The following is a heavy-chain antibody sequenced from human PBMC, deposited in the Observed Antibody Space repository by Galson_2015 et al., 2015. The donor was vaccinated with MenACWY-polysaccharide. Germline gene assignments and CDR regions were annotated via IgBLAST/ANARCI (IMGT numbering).Heavy chain of an antibody. J-gene: IGHJ4*02. CDR1: GFSITSYD. V-gene: IGHV3-23*01. Sequence: SLRLSCAASGFSITSYDVHWVRQAPGKGLEWVAVISGSGTDIRYADSVKGRFTISRDTSKSTLYLQMNSLRAEDTAKYYCAKASQWGAAAVGSFDHWGQGTLVTVSS. CDR2: ISGSGTDI. D-gene: IGHD6-13*01. CDR3: AKASQWGAAAVGSFDH.